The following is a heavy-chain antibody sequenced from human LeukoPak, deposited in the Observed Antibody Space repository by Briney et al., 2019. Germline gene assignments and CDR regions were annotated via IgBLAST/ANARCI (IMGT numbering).Heavy chain of an antibody. Sequence: GGSLRLSCAASGVTFSYYAMTWVRQAPGKGLEWVSSISASGGSTYYADSVKGRFTISRDKSKNTLYLQMNNLRAEDTAVYYCAKDLETTMYYFDYWGQGTLVTVSS. D-gene: IGHD3-10*02. CDR1: GVTFSYYA. CDR3: AKDLETTMYYFDY. J-gene: IGHJ4*02. CDR2: ISASGGST. V-gene: IGHV3-23*01.